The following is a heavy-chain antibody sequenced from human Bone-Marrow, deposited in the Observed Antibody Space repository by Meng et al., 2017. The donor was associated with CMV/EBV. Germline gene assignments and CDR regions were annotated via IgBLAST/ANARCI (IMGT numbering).Heavy chain of an antibody. D-gene: IGHD2-2*01. Sequence: ASVKVSCKASGYTFSGYSIKWVRQAPGQGLEWMGWINPHSGGTNYAQKFQGRVSMTGDTSISTAYMELSSLTSDDTAMYYCAREFWMVPAAMGMDVWGQGTTVTVSS. V-gene: IGHV1-2*02. CDR3: AREFWMVPAAMGMDV. J-gene: IGHJ6*02. CDR1: GYTFSGYS. CDR2: INPHSGGT.